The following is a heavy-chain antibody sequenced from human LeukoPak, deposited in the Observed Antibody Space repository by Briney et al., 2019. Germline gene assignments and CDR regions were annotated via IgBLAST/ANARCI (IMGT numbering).Heavy chain of an antibody. CDR3: ARDQDNWNYGEYYLDY. CDR2: ISSNGGST. J-gene: IGHJ4*02. D-gene: IGHD1-7*01. CDR1: GFTFSSYA. Sequence: GGSLRLSCAASGFTFSSYAMHWVRQAPGKGLEYVSAISSNGGSTYYANSVKGRFTISRDNSKNTLYLQMGGLRAEDMAVYYCARDQDNWNYGEYYLDYWGQGTLVTLSS. V-gene: IGHV3-64*01.